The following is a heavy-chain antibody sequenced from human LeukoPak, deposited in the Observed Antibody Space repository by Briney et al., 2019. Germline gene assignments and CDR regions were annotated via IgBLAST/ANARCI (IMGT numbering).Heavy chain of an antibody. V-gene: IGHV4-4*02. D-gene: IGHD3-22*01. CDR1: GGSISSSNW. Sequence: SETLSLTCAVSGGSISSSNWWSWVRQPPGKGLEWIGEIYHSGSTNYNPSLKSRVTISVDKSKNQFSLKLSSVTAADTAVYYCARVHDSSGYYFAFDIWGQGTMVTVSS. CDR2: IYHSGST. J-gene: IGHJ3*02. CDR3: ARVHDSSGYYFAFDI.